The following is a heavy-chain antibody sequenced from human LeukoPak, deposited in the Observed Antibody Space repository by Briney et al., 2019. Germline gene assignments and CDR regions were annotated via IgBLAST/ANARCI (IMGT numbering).Heavy chain of an antibody. V-gene: IGHV3-7*01. D-gene: IGHD3-3*01. J-gene: IGHJ4*02. CDR2: IKRDGSER. CDR1: GFIFSSYW. Sequence: GGSLRLSCAASGFIFSSYWMGWVRQAPGKGLEWVANIKRDGSERYYVDSVKGRFTISRDNAQNSLYLQMNGLRDEDTGVYYCARDKEAAVDFWSGYYPLWGQGTLVTVSS. CDR3: ARDKEAAVDFWSGYYPL.